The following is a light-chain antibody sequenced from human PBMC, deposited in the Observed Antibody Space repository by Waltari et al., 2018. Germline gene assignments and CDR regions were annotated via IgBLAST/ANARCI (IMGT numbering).Light chain of an antibody. J-gene: IGKJ3*01. Sequence: EIVQTQSQDFKSVTPKEKVPYTCRASQSIGSSLHWYQQKPDQSPKLLIKYASQSFSGVPSRFSGSGSGTDFTLIINSLEAEDAATYYCHQSSSLPFTFGPGTKVDIK. CDR2: YAS. V-gene: IGKV6-21*01. CDR3: HQSSSLPFT. CDR1: QSIGSS.